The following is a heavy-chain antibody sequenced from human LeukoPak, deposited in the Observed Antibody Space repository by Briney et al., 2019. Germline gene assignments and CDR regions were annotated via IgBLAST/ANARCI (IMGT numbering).Heavy chain of an antibody. D-gene: IGHD2-21*02. Sequence: GESLRLSCAASGFTFSTYSMNWVRQAPGKGLEWLSYISSSTRTTFYADSVKGRFTIYRNNAKNSLYLQMSSLRDEATAVYYCARDSSGSDGSYYFDYWGQGTLVTVSS. CDR1: GFTFSTYS. CDR3: ARDSSGSDGSYYFDY. V-gene: IGHV3-48*02. J-gene: IGHJ4*02. CDR2: ISSSTRTT.